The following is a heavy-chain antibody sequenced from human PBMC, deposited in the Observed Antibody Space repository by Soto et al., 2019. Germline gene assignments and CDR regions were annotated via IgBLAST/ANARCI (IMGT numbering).Heavy chain of an antibody. D-gene: IGHD3-16*02. J-gene: IGHJ4*02. CDR1: GGSFSGYY. CDR3: ARGTGSLGELSLYYFAY. Sequence: SETLSLTCAVYGGSFSGYYWSWIRQPPGKGLEWIGEINHSGSTNYNPSLKSRVTISVDTSKNQFSLKLSSVTAADTAVYYCARGTGSLGELSLYYFAYWGQGTLVTVSS. CDR2: INHSGST. V-gene: IGHV4-34*01.